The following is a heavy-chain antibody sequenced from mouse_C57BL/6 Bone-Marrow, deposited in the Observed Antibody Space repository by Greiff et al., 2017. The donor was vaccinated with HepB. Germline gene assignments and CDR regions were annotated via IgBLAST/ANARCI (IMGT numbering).Heavy chain of an antibody. D-gene: IGHD1-1*01. CDR2: ISSGGDYI. CDR3: TRDGGVVATFDY. V-gene: IGHV5-9-1*02. CDR1: GFTFSSYA. J-gene: IGHJ2*01. Sequence: EVQVVESGEGLVKPGGSLKLSCAASGFTFSSYAMSWVRQTPEKRLEWVAYISSGGDYIYYADTVKGRFTISRDNARNTLYLQMSSLKSEDTAMYYCTRDGGVVATFDYWGQGTTLTVSS.